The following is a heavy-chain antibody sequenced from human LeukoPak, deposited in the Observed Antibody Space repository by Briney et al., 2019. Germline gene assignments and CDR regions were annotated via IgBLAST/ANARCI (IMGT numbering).Heavy chain of an antibody. Sequence: GGSLRLSCAASGFTVSSNYMSWVRQAPGKGLVWVSVIYSGGSTYYADSVKGRFTISRHNSKNTLYLQMNSLRAKDSPEYYCARGYCSSNSCYPNWFDPWGQGTLVTVSS. CDR3: ARGYCSSNSCYPNWFDP. V-gene: IGHV3-53*04. CDR1: GFTVSSNY. J-gene: IGHJ5*02. D-gene: IGHD2-2*01. CDR2: IYSGGST.